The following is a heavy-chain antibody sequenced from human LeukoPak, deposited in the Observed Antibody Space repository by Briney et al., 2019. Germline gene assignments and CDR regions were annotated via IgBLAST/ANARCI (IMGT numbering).Heavy chain of an antibody. Sequence: GGSLKLSCAASGFTFSSSAMHWVRQASGKGLEWVGHIGNKASNYATDYAPSLKGRFTISRDDPKDTAYLQVNSLKPEDTAVYYCAGNYDSWTGLNYWGLGTLVTVSS. J-gene: IGHJ4*02. CDR2: IGNKASNYAT. D-gene: IGHD3-3*01. CDR1: GFTFSSSA. V-gene: IGHV3-73*01. CDR3: AGNYDSWTGLNY.